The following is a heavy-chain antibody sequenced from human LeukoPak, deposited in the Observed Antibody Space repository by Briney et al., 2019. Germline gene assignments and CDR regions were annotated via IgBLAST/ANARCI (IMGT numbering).Heavy chain of an antibody. CDR2: INEDGSVK. Sequence: GSPRVSCAAPGYAITGYNTSWVPHRPGKGLEWVANINEDGSVKGYVESVQGRLTIPRDNAKNSLYLQMNSLGVEDTAVYFCVPQCGHPMWGQGTKLTVSS. V-gene: IGHV3-7*01. CDR1: GYAITGYN. D-gene: IGHD6-19*01. CDR3: VPQCGHPM. J-gene: IGHJ3*01.